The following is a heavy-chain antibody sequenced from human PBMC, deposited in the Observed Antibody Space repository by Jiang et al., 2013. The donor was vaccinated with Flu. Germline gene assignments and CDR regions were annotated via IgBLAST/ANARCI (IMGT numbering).Heavy chain of an antibody. J-gene: IGHJ4*02. CDR2: IKSKKDGGAT. CDR1: GFPFSDDW. V-gene: IGHV3-15*01. Sequence: VQLVESGGGLVKPGGSLRLSCAASGFPFSDDWMNWVRQAPGKGLEWVGRIKSKKDGGATDYPAPVKGRFTISRDDSKNMLYLQMNSLKTEDTAVYYCATLKAVPGIDCWGQGTLVTVSS. D-gene: IGHD6-19*01. CDR3: ATLKAVPGIDC.